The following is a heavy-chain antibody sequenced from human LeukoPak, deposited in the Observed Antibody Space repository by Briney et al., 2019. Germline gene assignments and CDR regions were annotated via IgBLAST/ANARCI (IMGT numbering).Heavy chain of an antibody. CDR3: GANRQYVGALDI. J-gene: IGHJ3*02. D-gene: IGHD3-16*01. Sequence: GGSLRLSCAASGFTFSSYELYWVRQAPGKGLEWISYISSSSTIIKYADSVRGRFTISRDDARESLYLQMSSLRADDTAIYYCGANRQYVGALDIWGQATLVTVSS. CDR1: GFTFSSYE. CDR2: ISSSSTII. V-gene: IGHV3-48*03.